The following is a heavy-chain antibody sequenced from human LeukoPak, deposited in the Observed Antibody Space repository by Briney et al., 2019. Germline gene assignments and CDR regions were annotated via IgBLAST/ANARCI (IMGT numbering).Heavy chain of an antibody. CDR1: GFTFSSYS. D-gene: IGHD5-24*01. Sequence: TGGSLRLSCAASGFTFSSYSMNWVRQAPGKGLEWVSSISSSSSYIYYADSVRGRFTISRDNAKNSLYLQMNSLRAEDTAVYYCARWLQSYDAFDIWGQGTMVTVSS. CDR2: ISSSSSYI. V-gene: IGHV3-21*01. CDR3: ARWLQSYDAFDI. J-gene: IGHJ3*02.